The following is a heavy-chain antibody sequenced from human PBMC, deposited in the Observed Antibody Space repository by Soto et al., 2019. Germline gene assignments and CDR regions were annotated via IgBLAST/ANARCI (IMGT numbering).Heavy chain of an antibody. CDR1: GFIFENFG. CDR2: ISGSGFKK. CDR3: AKNQGVELVPLATVDWFDP. J-gene: IGHJ5*02. D-gene: IGHD1-26*01. Sequence: PGGSLRLSCGASGFIFENFGMSWVRQAPGKGLEWISSISGSGFKKYYADSVKGRLTISRDNSKSTVYLELNNLSAEDTAVYHCAKNQGVELVPLATVDWFDPWGQGSVVTVSS. V-gene: IGHV3-23*01.